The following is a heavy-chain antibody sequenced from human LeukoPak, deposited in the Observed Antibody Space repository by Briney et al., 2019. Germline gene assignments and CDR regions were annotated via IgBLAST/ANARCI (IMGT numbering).Heavy chain of an antibody. Sequence: SETLSLTCTVSGGSISTTNYYWGCIRQPPGKGLEWIGSFYYSGSTYNNPSLKSRVTISVDTTKNQFSLKLTSVTAADTAVYYCASSPSGYWWNFDCWGQGTLVTVSS. V-gene: IGHV4-39*01. CDR1: GGSISTTNYY. D-gene: IGHD3-22*01. CDR2: FYYSGST. CDR3: ASSPSGYWWNFDC. J-gene: IGHJ4*02.